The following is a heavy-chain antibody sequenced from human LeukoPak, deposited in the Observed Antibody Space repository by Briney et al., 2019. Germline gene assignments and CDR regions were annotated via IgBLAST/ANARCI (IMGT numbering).Heavy chain of an antibody. Sequence: PGGSLRLSCAASGFTFSSYGMHWVRQAPGKGLEWVSFIYSDNTHYSDSVKGRFTISRDNSKNTLYLQMNSLRAEDTAVYYCAAGYSFDYWGQGTLVTVSS. CDR2: IYSDNT. D-gene: IGHD3-22*01. V-gene: IGHV3-NL1*01. J-gene: IGHJ4*02. CDR3: AAGYSFDY. CDR1: GFTFSSYG.